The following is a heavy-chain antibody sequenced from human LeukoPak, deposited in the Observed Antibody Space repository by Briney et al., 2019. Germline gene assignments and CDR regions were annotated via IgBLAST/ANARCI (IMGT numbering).Heavy chain of an antibody. CDR1: GYTFTSYA. CDR2: INAGNGNT. Sequence: GASVKVSCTASGYTFTSYAMHWVRQAPGQRLEWMGWINAGNGNTKYSQKFQGRVTITRDTSASTAYMELSSLRSEDTAVYYCARVSAAGTRYYYYGMDVWGQGTTVTVSS. CDR3: ARVSAAGTRYYYYGMDV. V-gene: IGHV1-3*01. D-gene: IGHD6-13*01. J-gene: IGHJ6*02.